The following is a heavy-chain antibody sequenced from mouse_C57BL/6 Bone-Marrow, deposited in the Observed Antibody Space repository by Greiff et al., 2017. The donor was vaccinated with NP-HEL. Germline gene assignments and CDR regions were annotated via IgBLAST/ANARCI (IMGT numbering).Heavy chain of an antibody. J-gene: IGHJ4*01. CDR3: ARSITTAGNYAMDY. Sequence: QVHVKQPGAELVKPGASVKLSCKASGYTFTSYWMHWVKQRPGQGLEWIGMIHPNSGSTNYNEKFKSKATLTVDKSSSTAYMQPSSLTSEDSAVYYGARSITTAGNYAMDYWGQGTSVTVSS. CDR2: IHPNSGST. D-gene: IGHD1-1*01. V-gene: IGHV1-64*01. CDR1: GYTFTSYW.